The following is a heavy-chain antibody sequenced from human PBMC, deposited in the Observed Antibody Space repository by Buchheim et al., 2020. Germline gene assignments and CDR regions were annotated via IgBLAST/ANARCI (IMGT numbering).Heavy chain of an antibody. J-gene: IGHJ6*04. D-gene: IGHD3-10*01. CDR2: ISGSAGST. CDR3: ATYRGVRGVISYYGIDV. Sequence: EVQLLESGGGLVQPGGSLRLSCAASGFTFSSYAMSWVRQAPGKGLEWVSAISGSAGSTYYARSVKGRFTISRDNSKNTLYLQMNSLRAEDTAVYDCATYRGVRGVISYYGIDVWGKGTT. CDR1: GFTFSSYA. V-gene: IGHV3-23*01.